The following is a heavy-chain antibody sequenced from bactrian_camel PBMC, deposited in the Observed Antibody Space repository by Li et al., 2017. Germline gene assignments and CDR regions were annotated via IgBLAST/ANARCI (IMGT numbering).Heavy chain of an antibody. CDR3: AANLARLSCTNLQDRYPD. D-gene: IGHD3*01. Sequence: HVQLVESGGGSVQAGGSLRLSCAASGYDYSPNYMVMGWFRQGPGKEREGLAVIYTGAGNTFSADSVKGRFTISQDDANNTVYLQMDCLKPEDTAMYYCAANLARLSCTNLQDRYPDWGRGTQVTVS. V-gene: IGHV3S54*01. CDR1: GYDYSPNYMV. J-gene: IGHJ4*01. CDR2: IYTGAGNT.